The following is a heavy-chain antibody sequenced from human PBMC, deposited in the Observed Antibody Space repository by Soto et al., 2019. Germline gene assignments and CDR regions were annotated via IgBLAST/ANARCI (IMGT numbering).Heavy chain of an antibody. CDR3: AREMAVAGYYYYGMDV. Sequence: PGGSLRLSCAASGFTFSSYGMHWVRQAPGKGLEWVAVIWYDGSNKYYADSVKGRFTISRDNSKDTLYLQMNSLRAEDTAVYYCAREMAVAGYYYYGMDVWGQGTTVTVSS. D-gene: IGHD6-19*01. CDR2: IWYDGSNK. V-gene: IGHV3-33*01. CDR1: GFTFSSYG. J-gene: IGHJ6*02.